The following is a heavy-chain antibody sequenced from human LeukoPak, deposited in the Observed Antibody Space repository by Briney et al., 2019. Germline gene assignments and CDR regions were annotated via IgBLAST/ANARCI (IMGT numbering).Heavy chain of an antibody. D-gene: IGHD3-10*01. CDR2: IYYSGST. CDR3: AREPGGYFDY. CDR1: GGSISSYY. V-gene: IGHV4-59*01. Sequence: PSETLSLTCTVSGGSISSYYWSWIRQPPGKGLEWIGCIYYSGSTNYNPSLKSRVTISVDTSKNQFSLKLSSVTAADTAVYYCAREPGGYFDYWGQGTLVTVSS. J-gene: IGHJ4*02.